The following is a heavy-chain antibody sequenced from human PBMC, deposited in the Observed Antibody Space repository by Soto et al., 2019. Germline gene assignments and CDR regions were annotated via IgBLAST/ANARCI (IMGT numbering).Heavy chain of an antibody. V-gene: IGHV4-39*01. CDR1: GGSISSSSYY. CDR3: ARTAWVPAAVDY. J-gene: IGHJ4*02. CDR2: IYYSGST. D-gene: IGHD2-2*01. Sequence: QLQLQESGPGLVKPSETLSLTCTVSGGSISSSSYYWGWIRQPPGKGLEWIGSIYYSGSTYYNPSLKSRVTISVDTSKNQFSLKLSSVTAADTAVYYCARTAWVPAAVDYWGQGTLVTVSS.